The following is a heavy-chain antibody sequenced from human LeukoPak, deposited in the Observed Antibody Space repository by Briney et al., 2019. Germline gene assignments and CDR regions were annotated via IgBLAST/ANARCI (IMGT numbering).Heavy chain of an antibody. CDR3: ARKGYSSSWKNWFDP. V-gene: IGHV1-18*01. CDR1: GYTFTSYG. CDR2: ISAYNGNT. Sequence: ASVKVSCKASGYTFTSYGISWVRQAPGQGLEWMRWISAYNGNTNYAQKLQGRVTMTTDTSTSTAYMELRSLRSDDTAVYYCARKGYSSSWKNWFDPWGQGTLVTVSS. D-gene: IGHD6-13*01. J-gene: IGHJ5*02.